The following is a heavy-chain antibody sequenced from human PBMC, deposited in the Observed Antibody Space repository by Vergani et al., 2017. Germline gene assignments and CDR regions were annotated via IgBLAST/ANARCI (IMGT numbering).Heavy chain of an antibody. V-gene: IGHV1-46*03. CDR2: INPSGGST. CDR3: ARPHGDILPPDPRRLDY. CDR1: GYTFTNYY. J-gene: IGHJ4*02. Sequence: QVQLVQSGAEVKKPGASVWVSCKTSGYTFTNYYIHWVRQAPGQGLEWMGIINPSGGSTTYAQQFQGRLTMTRDTSTSTVYMDLSNLRSEDTAVYYCARPHGDILPPDPRRLDYWGQGTLVTVSS.